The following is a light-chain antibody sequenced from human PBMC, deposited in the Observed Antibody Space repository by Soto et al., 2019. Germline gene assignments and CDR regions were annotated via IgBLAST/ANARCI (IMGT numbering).Light chain of an antibody. Sequence: QSALTQPPSVSGSPGQSVTISCTGTASDVGAYDYVSWYQQHQGKAPKLIIYEVTKRPSGVPDRFSGSKSGNTASLAISGLQSEDEADYYCAAWDDSLNGRVFGGGTKLTVL. CDR1: ASDVGAYDY. CDR3: AAWDDSLNGRV. CDR2: EVT. J-gene: IGLJ3*02. V-gene: IGLV2-8*01.